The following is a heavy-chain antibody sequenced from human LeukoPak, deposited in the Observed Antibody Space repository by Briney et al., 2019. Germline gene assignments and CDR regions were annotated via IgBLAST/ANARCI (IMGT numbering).Heavy chain of an antibody. Sequence: GGSLRLSCVASGFPFSSYSMYWVRQAPGKGLQWVSYISDSSSTMNYEDSVKGRFTISRDNDKTSLFLQMHSLGAEDTAVYYCAREHFTYSYYMDAWGKGTTVTVSS. CDR2: ISDSSSTM. D-gene: IGHD3-3*02. V-gene: IGHV3-48*04. J-gene: IGHJ6*03. CDR3: AREHFTYSYYMDA. CDR1: GFPFSSYS.